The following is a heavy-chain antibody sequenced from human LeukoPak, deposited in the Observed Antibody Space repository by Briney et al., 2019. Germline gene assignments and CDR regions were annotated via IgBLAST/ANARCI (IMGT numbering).Heavy chain of an antibody. CDR1: GFTFSNYV. V-gene: IGHV3-23*01. CDR3: ARDGLLWFGERNNPYFDY. D-gene: IGHD3-10*01. Sequence: GGSLRLSCAASGFTFSNYVMGWVRQDPGKGLQWVSIINGSGSFTSYADSVKGRLTISRDNSKNTLYLQMNSLRAEDTAVYYCARDGLLWFGERNNPYFDYWGQGTLVTVSS. CDR2: INGSGSFT. J-gene: IGHJ4*02.